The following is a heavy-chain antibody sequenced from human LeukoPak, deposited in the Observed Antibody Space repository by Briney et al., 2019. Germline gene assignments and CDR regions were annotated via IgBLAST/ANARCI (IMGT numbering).Heavy chain of an antibody. Sequence: GRSLRLSCAASGFTFSSYGMHWVRKAPGKGLEWVAVISYDGSNKYYADSVKGRFTISRDNSKNTLYLQMNSLRAEDTAVYYSAKVLGGYVPFDYWGQGTLVTVSS. CDR3: AKVLGGYVPFDY. CDR1: GFTFSSYG. J-gene: IGHJ4*02. CDR2: ISYDGSNK. D-gene: IGHD3-22*01. V-gene: IGHV3-30*18.